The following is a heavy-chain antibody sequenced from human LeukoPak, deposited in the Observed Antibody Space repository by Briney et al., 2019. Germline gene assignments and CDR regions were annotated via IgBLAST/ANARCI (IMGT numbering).Heavy chain of an antibody. CDR2: IYYSGST. Sequence: SETLSLTCTVFGGSISSGGYYWSWIRQHPGKGLEWIGYIYYSGSTYYNPSLKSRVTISVDTSKNQFSLKLSSVTAADTAVYYCARVSSGWKLDYWGQGTLVTVSS. J-gene: IGHJ4*02. CDR1: GGSISSGGYY. CDR3: ARVSSGWKLDY. D-gene: IGHD6-19*01. V-gene: IGHV4-31*03.